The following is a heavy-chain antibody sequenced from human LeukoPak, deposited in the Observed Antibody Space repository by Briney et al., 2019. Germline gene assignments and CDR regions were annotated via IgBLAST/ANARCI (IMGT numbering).Heavy chain of an antibody. J-gene: IGHJ4*02. CDR3: ARVPRPPTGSGSYYHVDY. CDR2: IYSGGST. D-gene: IGHD3-10*01. CDR1: EFTFSNYA. Sequence: GGSLRLSCAASEFTFSNYAMHWVRQAPGKGLEWVSVIYSGGSTYYADSVKGRFTISRDNSKNTLYLQMNSLRAEDTAVYYCARVPRPPTGSGSYYHVDYWGQGTLVTVSS. V-gene: IGHV3-53*01.